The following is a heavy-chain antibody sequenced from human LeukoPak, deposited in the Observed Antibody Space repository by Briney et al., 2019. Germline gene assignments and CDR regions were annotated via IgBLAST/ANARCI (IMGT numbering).Heavy chain of an antibody. CDR1: GFTFETYA. CDR3: ARNQGDPGIAAAGFFDY. CDR2: MSYDGINK. J-gene: IGHJ4*02. Sequence: GGSLRLSCAASGFTFETYAIHWVRQAPGKGLEWVAAMSYDGINKHYADSVMGRFTISRDNSKNTLYLQMNSLRPKGTALYYCARNQGDPGIAAAGFFDYWGQGTLVTVSS. V-gene: IGHV3-30-3*01. D-gene: IGHD6-13*01.